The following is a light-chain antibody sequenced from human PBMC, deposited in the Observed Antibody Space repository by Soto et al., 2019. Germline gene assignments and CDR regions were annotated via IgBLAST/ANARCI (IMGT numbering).Light chain of an antibody. J-gene: IGKJ3*01. CDR2: YAS. CDR3: QHYSNWPPT. CDR1: ESVHRN. V-gene: IGKV3-15*01. Sequence: ERVMTQYPATLSVSPGERVTLSCRASESVHRNLAWYQHKPGQGPSLLIYYASTRATGVPDRFTGSGSGTEFTLTISSLQSEDFGVYHCQHYSNWPPTFGPGTKVEIK.